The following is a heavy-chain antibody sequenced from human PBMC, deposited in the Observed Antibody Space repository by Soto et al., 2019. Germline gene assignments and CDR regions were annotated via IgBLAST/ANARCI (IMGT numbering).Heavy chain of an antibody. Sequence: SETLSLTCTVSGGSISSYYWSWIRQPPGKGLEWIGEVNHGGTSNYNPSLKSRAIISVDTSKNQFSLKLSSVTAADTAVYYCARVYIGEAAAGSYYFDYWGQGTLVTAPQ. J-gene: IGHJ4*02. CDR2: VNHGGTS. V-gene: IGHV4-34*01. CDR3: ARVYIGEAAAGSYYFDY. D-gene: IGHD6-13*01. CDR1: GGSISSYY.